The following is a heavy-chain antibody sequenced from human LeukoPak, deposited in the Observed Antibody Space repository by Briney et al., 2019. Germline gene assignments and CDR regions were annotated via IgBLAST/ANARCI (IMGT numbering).Heavy chain of an antibody. Sequence: GGSLRLSCTTSGFSFGDYGMSWVRQAPGKGLEWVSFIRRKANRGTAEYAASVRGRFTFSTDDSKNIAYLQMNSLKTEDTAVYYCSGAMDNYYYYGMDVWGQGTTVTVSS. V-gene: IGHV3-49*04. CDR3: SGAMDNYYYYGMDV. J-gene: IGHJ6*02. CDR1: GFSFGDYG. D-gene: IGHD5-18*01. CDR2: IRRKANRGTA.